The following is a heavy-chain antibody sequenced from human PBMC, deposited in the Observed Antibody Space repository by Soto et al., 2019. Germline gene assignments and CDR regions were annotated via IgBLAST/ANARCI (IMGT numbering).Heavy chain of an antibody. Sequence: EVQLLESGGGLVQPGGSLRLSCAASGFTFSSYAMSLFLQSPGKGLEWVSAISGSGGSTYYAESVKARFTISRDNSKNTLYLQMNSLRAEDTAVYYCAKYLSNHYDAFDIWGQGTMVTVSS. CDR1: GFTFSSYA. CDR3: AKYLSNHYDAFDI. J-gene: IGHJ3*02. D-gene: IGHD4-4*01. CDR2: ISGSGGST. V-gene: IGHV3-23*01.